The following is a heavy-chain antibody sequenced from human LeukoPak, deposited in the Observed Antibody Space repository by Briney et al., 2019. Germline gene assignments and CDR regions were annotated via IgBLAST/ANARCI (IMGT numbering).Heavy chain of an antibody. CDR2: ISISSTI. Sequence: GGPLRLSCAASGFTFNRYHFHWVRQAPGKGLEWVSYISISSTIYYADSGKGRFTISRDDAKNSVYLQMNSLRAEDTAVYYCARTHERDLDYWGQGTLVTVSS. CDR3: ARTHERDLDY. CDR1: GFTFNRYH. V-gene: IGHV3-69-1*02. J-gene: IGHJ4*02.